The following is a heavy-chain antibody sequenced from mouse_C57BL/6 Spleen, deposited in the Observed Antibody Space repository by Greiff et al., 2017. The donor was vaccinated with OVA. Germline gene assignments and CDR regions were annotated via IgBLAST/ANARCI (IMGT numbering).Heavy chain of an antibody. V-gene: IGHV1-64*01. CDR2: IHPNSGST. D-gene: IGHD1-1*01. CDR1: GYTFTSYW. Sequence: VQLQQPGAELVKPGASVKLSCKASGYTFTSYWMHWVKQRPGQGLEWIGMIHPNSGSTNYNEKFKSKATLTVDKSSSTAYMQLSSLTSEDSAVNYCARGGSSPYAMDYWGQGTSVTVSS. J-gene: IGHJ4*01. CDR3: ARGGSSPYAMDY.